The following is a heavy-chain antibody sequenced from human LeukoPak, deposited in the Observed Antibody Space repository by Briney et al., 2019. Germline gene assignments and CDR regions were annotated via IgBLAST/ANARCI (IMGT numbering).Heavy chain of an antibody. CDR1: GFTFSSYP. J-gene: IGHJ5*02. V-gene: IGHV3-23*01. Sequence: GGSLRLSCAASGFTFSSYPMSWVRQAPGKGLEWVSAISGSGGSTYYADSVKGRFTISRDNSKNTLYLQMNSLRAEDTAVYYCAKDVRYCSGGSCYRWFDPWGQGTLVTVSS. CDR2: ISGSGGST. D-gene: IGHD2-15*01. CDR3: AKDVRYCSGGSCYRWFDP.